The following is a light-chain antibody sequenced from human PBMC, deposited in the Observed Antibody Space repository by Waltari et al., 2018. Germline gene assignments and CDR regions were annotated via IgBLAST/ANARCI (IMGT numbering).Light chain of an antibody. J-gene: IGKJ2*01. Sequence: EIVLTQSPATLSLSPGERATLSCRASQSVSSYLALYQQKPGQAPRLLIYDASNRATGIPARFSGSGSGTDFTLTISSLEPEDFAVYYCQQRSNWSLYTFGQGTKLEIK. CDR3: QQRSNWSLYT. CDR1: QSVSSY. V-gene: IGKV3-11*01. CDR2: DAS.